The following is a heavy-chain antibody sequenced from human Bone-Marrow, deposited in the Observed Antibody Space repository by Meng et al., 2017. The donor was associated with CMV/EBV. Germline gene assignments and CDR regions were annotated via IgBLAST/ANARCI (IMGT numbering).Heavy chain of an antibody. J-gene: IGHJ4*02. Sequence: SVKVSCKASGGTFSSYTISWVRQAPGQGLEWMGRIIPILGIANYAQKFQGRVTITADKSTSTAYMELSSLRSEDTAVYYCARVASIAAPFYYWGQGTLVTVSS. D-gene: IGHD6-13*01. CDR3: ARVASIAAPFYY. V-gene: IGHV1-69*02. CDR2: IIPILGIA. CDR1: GGTFSSYT.